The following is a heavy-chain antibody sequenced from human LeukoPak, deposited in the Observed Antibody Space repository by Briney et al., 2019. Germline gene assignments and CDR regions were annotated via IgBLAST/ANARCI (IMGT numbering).Heavy chain of an antibody. CDR1: GYTFTAYY. CDR2: INTNSGAT. V-gene: IGHV1-2*02. Sequence: GASVKVSCKASGYTFTAYYMHWVRQAPGQGPEWMGWINTNSGATKYAQKFQGRVTLTRDTSISTAYMEPSRLRSDDTAVYYCARDFQGGIWASGYWGQGTLVTVSS. CDR3: ARDFQGGIWASGY. D-gene: IGHD3-16*01. J-gene: IGHJ4*02.